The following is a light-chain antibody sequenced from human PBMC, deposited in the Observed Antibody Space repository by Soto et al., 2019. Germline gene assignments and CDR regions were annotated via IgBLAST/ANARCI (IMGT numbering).Light chain of an antibody. CDR2: DDN. J-gene: IGLJ1*01. V-gene: IGLV2-8*01. CDR1: SSDVGAYIF. Sequence: QSVLTQPPSASGSPGQSVTISCTGTSSDVGAYIFVSWYQQHPGKAPKLMIYDDNKRPSGVPDRFSGSKSGTSATLGITGFQTGDEADYYCGSWDSSLSAYVFGTGTKV. CDR3: GSWDSSLSAYV.